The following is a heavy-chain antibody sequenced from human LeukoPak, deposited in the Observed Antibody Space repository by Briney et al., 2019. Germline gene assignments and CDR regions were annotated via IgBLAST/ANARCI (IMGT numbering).Heavy chain of an antibody. J-gene: IGHJ6*03. D-gene: IGHD3-10*01. CDR1: GGSISSSSYY. CDR3: ARSVRGAMSGYYYCMDV. V-gene: IGHV4-39*07. CDR2: IYYSGST. Sequence: PSETLSLTCTVSGGSISSSSYYWGWIRQPPGKGLEWIGSIYYSGSTYYNPSLRSRVTISVDTSKNQFSLKLSSVTAADTAVYYCARSVRGAMSGYYYCMDVWGKGTTVTISS.